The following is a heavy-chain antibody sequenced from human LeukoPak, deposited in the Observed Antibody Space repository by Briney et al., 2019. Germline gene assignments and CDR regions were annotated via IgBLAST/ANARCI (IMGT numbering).Heavy chain of an antibody. CDR1: GGSISSGSYY. CDR3: ARSGGVSGIAVAGSRFDY. Sequence: SETLSLTCTVSGGSISSGSYYWSWIRQPAGQGLEYIGRMYTSGSTNYNPSLKSRVTISVDTSKNQFSLKLSSVTAADTAVYYCARSGGVSGIAVAGSRFDYWGQGTLVTVSS. J-gene: IGHJ4*02. CDR2: MYTSGST. D-gene: IGHD6-19*01. V-gene: IGHV4-61*02.